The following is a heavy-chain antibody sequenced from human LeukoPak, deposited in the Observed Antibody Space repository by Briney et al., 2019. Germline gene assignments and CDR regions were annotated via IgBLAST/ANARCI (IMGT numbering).Heavy chain of an antibody. CDR2: INPNSGGT. J-gene: IGHJ4*02. CDR3: AREVREMATIQNYFDY. V-gene: IGHV1-2*04. Sequence: ASVTVSCTASGYTFTGYYMHWVRQAPGQGLEWMGWINPNSGGTNYAQKFQGWVTMTRDTSISTAYMELSRLRSDDTAVYYCAREVREMATIQNYFDYWGQGTLVTVSS. CDR1: GYTFTGYY. D-gene: IGHD5-24*01.